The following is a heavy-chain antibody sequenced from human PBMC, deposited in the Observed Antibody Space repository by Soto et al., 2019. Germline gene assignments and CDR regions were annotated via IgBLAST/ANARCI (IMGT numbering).Heavy chain of an antibody. D-gene: IGHD3-3*01. Sequence: ETLSLTCAVYGGSFSGYYWSWIRQPPGKGLEWIGEINHSGSTNYNPSLKSRVTISVDTSKNQFSLKLSSVTAADTAVYYCARTGRTIFGVVIFFDPWGQGTLVTVSS. CDR2: INHSGST. CDR1: GGSFSGYY. J-gene: IGHJ5*02. CDR3: ARTGRTIFGVVIFFDP. V-gene: IGHV4-34*01.